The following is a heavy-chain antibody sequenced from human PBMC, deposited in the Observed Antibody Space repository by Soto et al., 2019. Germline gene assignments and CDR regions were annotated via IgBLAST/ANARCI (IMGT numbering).Heavy chain of an antibody. CDR2: ISGSGGST. CDR1: GFTFSNYA. D-gene: IGHD5-18*01. J-gene: IGHJ3*02. Sequence: EVQLLESGGGLVQPGGSLRLSCAASGFTFSNYAMSWVRQAPEKGLEWVSVISGSGGSTYYADSVKGRFTISRDNSKNTAYLQMNSLRAEDTAVYYCAKVFSAMVTNAFDIWGQGTMVTVSS. V-gene: IGHV3-23*01. CDR3: AKVFSAMVTNAFDI.